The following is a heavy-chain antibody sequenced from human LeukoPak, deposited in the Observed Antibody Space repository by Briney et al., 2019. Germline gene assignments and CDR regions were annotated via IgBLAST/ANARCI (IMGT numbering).Heavy chain of an antibody. J-gene: IGHJ4*02. D-gene: IGHD3-22*01. CDR3: ARINYDSSGYYVDY. CDR1: GYTFTGYY. CDR2: INPNSGGT. V-gene: IGHV1-2*02. Sequence: ASVKVSCKASGYTFTGYYMHWVRQAPGQGLEWMGWINPNSGGTNYAQKFQGRVTMTRNTSISTAYMELSSLRSEDTAVYYCARINYDSSGYYVDYWGQGTLVTVSS.